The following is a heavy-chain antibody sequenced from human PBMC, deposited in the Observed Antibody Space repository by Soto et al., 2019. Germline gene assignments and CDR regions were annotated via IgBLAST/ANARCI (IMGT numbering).Heavy chain of an antibody. V-gene: IGHV3-20*04. D-gene: IGHD6-19*01. CDR1: GFPFDDYG. Sequence: GGSLRLSCAASGFPFDDYGMSWVRQAPGKGLEWVSGINWNGGSTGYADSVKGRFTISRDNAKNSLYLQMNSLGAEDTALYYCARDLTGSGWYSWIFGYWGQGTLVTVSS. CDR3: ARDLTGSGWYSWIFGY. J-gene: IGHJ4*02. CDR2: INWNGGST.